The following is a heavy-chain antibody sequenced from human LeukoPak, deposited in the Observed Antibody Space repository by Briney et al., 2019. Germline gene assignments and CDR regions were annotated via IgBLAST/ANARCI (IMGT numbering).Heavy chain of an antibody. V-gene: IGHV3-7*01. CDR1: GFTFTTYW. CDR3: ARLREIPVFGVVTKSTSYFDY. CDR2: INQDGTEK. Sequence: GGSLRLSCAASGFTFTTYWMSWVRQLPGKGLEWVANINQDGTEKYYVDSVKGRFTISRDNAKNSLYLQMNSLRAEDTAVYYCARLREIPVFGVVTKSTSYFDYWGQGTLVTVSS. J-gene: IGHJ4*02. D-gene: IGHD3-3*01.